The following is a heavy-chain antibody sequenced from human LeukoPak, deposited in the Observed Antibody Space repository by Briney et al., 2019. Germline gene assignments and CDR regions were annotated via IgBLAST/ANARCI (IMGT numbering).Heavy chain of an antibody. CDR2: FDPEDGET. V-gene: IGHV1-24*01. CDR3: ATNYYDTPNVEFDP. D-gene: IGHD3-22*01. CDR1: GYTLTELS. J-gene: IGHJ5*02. Sequence: ASVKVSCKVSGYTLTELSMHWVRQAPGKGLEWMGGFDPEDGETIYAQKFQGRVTMTKDTSTDTAYMELSSLRSEDTAVYYCATNYYDTPNVEFDPWGQGTLVTVSS.